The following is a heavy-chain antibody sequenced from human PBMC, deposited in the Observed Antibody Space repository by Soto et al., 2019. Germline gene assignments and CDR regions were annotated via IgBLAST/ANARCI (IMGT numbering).Heavy chain of an antibody. CDR2: IYWNDDK. CDR1: GFSLKNSGVD. Sequence: QITLEESGPSLVKPTQTLTLTCTFSGFSLKNSGVDVAWIRQPPGKALEWLALIYWNDDKRYSPTLKNRININKDTSKNQVVLTMTNMDPEDTGTYYCEHGRGISALATYDYWGQGMLVTVYS. CDR3: EHGRGISALATYDY. J-gene: IGHJ4*02. D-gene: IGHD3-10*01. V-gene: IGHV2-5*01.